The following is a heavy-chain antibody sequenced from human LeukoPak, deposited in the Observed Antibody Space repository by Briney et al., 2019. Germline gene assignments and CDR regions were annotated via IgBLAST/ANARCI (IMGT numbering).Heavy chain of an antibody. D-gene: IGHD5-12*01. CDR3: ARGRLVATITGYYYYYMDV. J-gene: IGHJ6*03. CDR2: IYPGGGST. CDR1: GYTFTSYY. V-gene: IGHV1-46*01. Sequence: ASVKVSCKASGYTFTSYYIHWVRQAPGQGLEWMGIIYPGGGSTSYAQKFQGRVTITRDTSASTAYMELSSLRSEDMAVYYCARGRLVATITGYYYYYMDVWGKGTTVTVSS.